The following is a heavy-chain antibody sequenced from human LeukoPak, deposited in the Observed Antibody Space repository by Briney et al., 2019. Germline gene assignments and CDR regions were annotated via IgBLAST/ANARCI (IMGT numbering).Heavy chain of an antibody. CDR3: ERDYGA. CDR2: INICGSAI. Sequence: AGSLRLSCEASGLTFSRYWMHWIRQAPGKRFMWVSRINICGSAISYADFVKGRFTISRDNAKNTVYLQMNSLRGDDTAIYYCERDYGAWGQVTLVTVSP. CDR1: GLTFSRYW. V-gene: IGHV3-74*03. J-gene: IGHJ5*02. D-gene: IGHD4/OR15-4a*01.